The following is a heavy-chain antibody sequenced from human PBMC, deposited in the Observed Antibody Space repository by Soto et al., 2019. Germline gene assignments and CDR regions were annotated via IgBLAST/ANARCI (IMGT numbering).Heavy chain of an antibody. V-gene: IGHV4-34*01. CDR3: ARVRTTVNTNYYYYGMDV. D-gene: IGHD4-17*01. Sequence: SETLSLTCAVYGGSLSGYYWSWIRQPPGKGLEWIGEINHSGSTNYNPSLKSRVTISVDTSKNQFSLKLSSVTAADTAVYYCARVRTTVNTNYYYYGMDVWGQGTTVTVSS. CDR1: GGSLSGYY. J-gene: IGHJ6*02. CDR2: INHSGST.